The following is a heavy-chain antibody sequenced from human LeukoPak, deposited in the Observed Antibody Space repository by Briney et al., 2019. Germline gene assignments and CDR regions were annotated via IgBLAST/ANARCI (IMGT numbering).Heavy chain of an antibody. Sequence: PSQTLSPTCAVSGGAISSSNWWSWVRQPPGKGLEWIGEIYHTGSTNYNPSLKSRVTISVDKSKNQFSLRLSSVTAADTAVYYCARVLDGGNSNWFDPWGQGTLVTVSS. J-gene: IGHJ5*02. CDR2: IYHTGST. V-gene: IGHV4-4*02. CDR3: ARVLDGGNSNWFDP. D-gene: IGHD4-23*01. CDR1: GGAISSSNW.